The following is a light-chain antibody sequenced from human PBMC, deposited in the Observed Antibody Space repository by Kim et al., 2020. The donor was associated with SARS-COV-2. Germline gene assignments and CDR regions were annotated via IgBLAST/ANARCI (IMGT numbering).Light chain of an antibody. CDR1: QDITTY. Sequence: DIQMTQSPSSLSASVGDRVIITCQASQDITTYLNWYQQKPGKAPKLLIYGASNLETGVPSRFSGSGSKTDFTFTISSLQSGDIATYYCQQFYNLPYTFGQGTKLEI. V-gene: IGKV1-33*01. J-gene: IGKJ2*01. CDR3: QQFYNLPYT. CDR2: GAS.